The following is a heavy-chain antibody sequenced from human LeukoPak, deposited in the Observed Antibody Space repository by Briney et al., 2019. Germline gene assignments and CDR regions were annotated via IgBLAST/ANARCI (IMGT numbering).Heavy chain of an antibody. Sequence: GESLKISCTGSGYSFTSYWIGWGRQMPGKGLEWMGIIYPGDSDTRYSPSFQGQVTISADKSISTAYLQWSSLKASDTAIYYCARMIGLGEVSPYFDYWGQGTLVTVSS. J-gene: IGHJ4*02. V-gene: IGHV5-51*01. CDR1: GYSFTSYW. CDR2: IYPGDSDT. CDR3: ARMIGLGEVSPYFDY. D-gene: IGHD3-16*02.